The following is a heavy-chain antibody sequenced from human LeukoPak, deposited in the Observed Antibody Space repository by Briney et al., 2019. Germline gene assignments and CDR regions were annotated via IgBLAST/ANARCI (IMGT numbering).Heavy chain of an antibody. CDR1: GFTFSDNA. J-gene: IGHJ4*02. V-gene: IGHV3-30*04. D-gene: IGHD2-15*01. CDR2: ISSGGTNI. Sequence: PGGSLRLSCAASGFTFSDNAMYWVRQAPGKGLEWVAVISSGGTNIFHADSVRGRFTISRDNSKNTLYLQMNSLRVEDTGVYYCTREYWWGQGTLVTVSS. CDR3: TREYW.